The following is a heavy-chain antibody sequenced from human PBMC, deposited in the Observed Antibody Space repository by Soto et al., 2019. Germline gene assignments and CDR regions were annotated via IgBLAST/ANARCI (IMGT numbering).Heavy chain of an antibody. D-gene: IGHD2-21*01. CDR3: ASFRRGFVVNLDY. J-gene: IGHJ4*02. CDR1: GYTFTSYD. CDR2: MNPNSGNT. Sequence: GASVKVSCKASGYTFTSYDINCVRQATGQGLEWMGWMNPNSGNTGYAQKFQGRVTMTRNTSISTAYLQWSSLKASDTAMYYCASFRRGFVVNLDYWGQGTLVTVSS. V-gene: IGHV1-8*02.